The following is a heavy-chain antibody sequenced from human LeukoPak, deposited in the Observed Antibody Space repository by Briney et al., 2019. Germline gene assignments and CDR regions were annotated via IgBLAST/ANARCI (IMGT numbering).Heavy chain of an antibody. CDR3: ARHLYPLNAYDILTGPSDY. CDR2: IYPGDSDT. Sequence: GESLKISCQGSGYSFTSYWIGWVRQMPGKGLEWMGIIYPGDSDTRYSPSFQGQVTNSPDKSISTAYLQWSSLKASDTGMYYWARHLYPLNAYDILTGPSDYWGQGTLVTVSS. D-gene: IGHD3-9*01. V-gene: IGHV5-51*01. J-gene: IGHJ4*02. CDR1: GYSFTSYW.